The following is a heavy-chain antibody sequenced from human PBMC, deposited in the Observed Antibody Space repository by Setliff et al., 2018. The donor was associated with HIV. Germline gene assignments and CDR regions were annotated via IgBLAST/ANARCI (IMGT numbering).Heavy chain of an antibody. J-gene: IGHJ4*02. CDR3: ARDHGGKDY. CDR1: GFTFSSYW. CDR2: IKEDGSDK. V-gene: IGHV3-7*01. Sequence: PGESLKISCAASGFTFSSYWMSWVRQAPGKGLEWVANIKEDGSDKAYVDSVKGRFTISRDNAKNSLYLQMNSLRVDDTAVYYCARDHGGKDYWGQGTLVTVPQ.